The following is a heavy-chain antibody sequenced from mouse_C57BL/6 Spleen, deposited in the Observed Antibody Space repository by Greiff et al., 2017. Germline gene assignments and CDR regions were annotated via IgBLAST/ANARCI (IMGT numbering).Heavy chain of an antibody. CDR3: ARSDWDGDY. J-gene: IGHJ2*01. V-gene: IGHV1-61*01. CDR1: GYTFTSYW. Sequence: VQLQQPGAELVRPGSSVKLSCKASGYTFTSYWMEWVKQRPGQGLEWIGNIYPSDSETHYNQKFKDKATLTVDKSSSTAYMQLSSLTSEDSAVYYCARSDWDGDYWGQGTTLTVSS. CDR2: IYPSDSET. D-gene: IGHD4-1*01.